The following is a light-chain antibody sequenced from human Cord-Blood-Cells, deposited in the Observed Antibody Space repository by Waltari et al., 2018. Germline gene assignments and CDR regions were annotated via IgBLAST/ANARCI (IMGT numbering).Light chain of an antibody. CDR3: QQSYSTPRT. J-gene: IGKJ2*01. CDR2: AAS. CDR1: QSIHSY. Sequence: DIHMTQSPSSLSASVGDRVTITCRASQSIHSYLKWYQQKPGKAPKLLIYAASSLQSGVPSRFSGSGSGTDFTLTISSLQPEDFATYYCQQSYSTPRTFGQGTKLEIK. V-gene: IGKV1-39*01.